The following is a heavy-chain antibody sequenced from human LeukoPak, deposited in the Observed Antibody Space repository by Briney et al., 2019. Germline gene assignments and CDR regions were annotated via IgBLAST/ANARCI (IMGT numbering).Heavy chain of an antibody. D-gene: IGHD2-8*01. CDR3: ARDMTSIMGAGNFQH. CDR2: MNPNSGNT. V-gene: IGHV1-8*02. Sequence: ASVKVSCKASGYTFTSYAMHWVRQATGQGLEWMGWMNPNSGNTGYAQKFQGRVTMTRNTSISTAYMELSSLRSEDTAVYYCARDMTSIMGAGNFQHWGQGTLVTVSS. J-gene: IGHJ1*01. CDR1: GYTFTSYA.